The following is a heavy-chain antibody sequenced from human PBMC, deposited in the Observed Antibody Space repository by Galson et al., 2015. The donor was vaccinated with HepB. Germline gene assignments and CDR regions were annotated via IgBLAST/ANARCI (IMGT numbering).Heavy chain of an antibody. V-gene: IGHV1-69*02. D-gene: IGHD4-17*01. CDR3: ASGGRLRPTDGAFDI. Sequence: SVKVSCKASGGTFSSYTISWVRQAPGQGLEWMGRIIPILGIANYAQKFQGRVTITADKSTSTAYMELSSLRSEDTAVYYYASGGRLRPTDGAFDIWGQGTMVTVSS. J-gene: IGHJ3*02. CDR2: IIPILGIA. CDR1: GGTFSSYT.